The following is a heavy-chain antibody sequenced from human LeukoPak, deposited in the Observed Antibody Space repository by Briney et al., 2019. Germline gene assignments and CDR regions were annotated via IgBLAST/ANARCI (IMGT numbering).Heavy chain of an antibody. D-gene: IGHD6-13*01. J-gene: IGHJ3*02. CDR1: GFTFSSYR. CDR3: ASIAAAGDYAFDI. CDR2: ISSSSSYI. V-gene: IGHV3-21*01. Sequence: GGSLRLSCAGSGFTFSSYRMNWVRQAPGKGLEWVSSISSSSSYIYYADSVKGRFTISRDNAKNSLYLQMNSLRAEDTAVYYCASIAAAGDYAFDIWGQGTMVTVSS.